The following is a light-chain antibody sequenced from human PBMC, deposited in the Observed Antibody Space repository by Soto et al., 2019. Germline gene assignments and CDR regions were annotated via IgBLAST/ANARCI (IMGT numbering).Light chain of an antibody. CDR2: DAS. CDR1: QSIGKY. J-gene: IGKJ1*01. CDR3: QQYGSSSWT. Sequence: EIVLTQSPATLSLSPGERASLSCRASQSIGKYLAWYQQRPGQAPRLLIYDASNRATGIPARFSGSGSGTDFTLTISSLEAEDFAAYYCQQYGSSSWTFGQGTKVDIK. V-gene: IGKV3-11*01.